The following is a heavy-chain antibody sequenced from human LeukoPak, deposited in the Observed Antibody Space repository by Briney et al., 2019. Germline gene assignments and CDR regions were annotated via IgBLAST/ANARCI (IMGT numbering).Heavy chain of an antibody. Sequence: SGGSLRLSCAASGFTFSSYAMHWVRQAPGEGLEWVAVISYDGSNKYYADSVKGRFTIARDNSTNTLYLKKNSRRAEDTAVYYCARNLTEQQLAQSFDYWGQGTLVTVSS. CDR1: GFTFSSYA. CDR2: ISYDGSNK. V-gene: IGHV3-30-3*01. D-gene: IGHD6-13*01. J-gene: IGHJ4*02. CDR3: ARNLTEQQLAQSFDY.